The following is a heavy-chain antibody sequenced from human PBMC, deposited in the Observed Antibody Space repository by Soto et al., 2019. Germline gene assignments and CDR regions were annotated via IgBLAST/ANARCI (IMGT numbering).Heavy chain of an antibody. Sequence: PGESRKISCKGSGYSFAGYWINWVRQKPGKGLEWMGRIDPSDSQTYYSPSFRVHVNISVTKSITTVFLQWSSLRASDTAMYYCARQIYDSDTGPNFQSYLDSWGPGTPLIVSS. J-gene: IGHJ4*02. CDR1: GYSFAGYW. CDR2: IDPSDSQT. V-gene: IGHV5-10-1*01. CDR3: ARQIYDSDTGPNFQSYLDS. D-gene: IGHD3-22*01.